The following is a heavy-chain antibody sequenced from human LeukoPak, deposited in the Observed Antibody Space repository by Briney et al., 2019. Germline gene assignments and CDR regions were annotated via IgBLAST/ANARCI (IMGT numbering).Heavy chain of an antibody. Sequence: ASVKVSWKASGGTFNSYAISWVRQATGQGLEWMGWMNPNSGNTGYAQKFQGRVTMTRNTSISTAYMELSSLRSEDTAVYYCARGRPLGALWFGELLDYYGMDVWGQGTTVTVSS. J-gene: IGHJ6*02. CDR3: ARGRPLGALWFGELLDYYGMDV. D-gene: IGHD3-10*01. CDR1: GGTFNSYA. V-gene: IGHV1-8*02. CDR2: MNPNSGNT.